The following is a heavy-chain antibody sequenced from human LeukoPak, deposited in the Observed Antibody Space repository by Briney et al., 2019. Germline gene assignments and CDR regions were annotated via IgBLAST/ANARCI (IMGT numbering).Heavy chain of an antibody. V-gene: IGHV3-33*01. CDR1: GFTFSSYG. D-gene: IGHD6-19*01. CDR2: IWYDGSNK. CDR3: ARDSSGWYGDAFDI. J-gene: IGHJ3*02. Sequence: GRSLRLSCAASGFTFSSYGMHWVRQAPGKGLEWVAVIWYDGSNKCYADSVKGRFTISRDNSKNTLYLQMNSLRAEDTAVYYCARDSSGWYGDAFDIWGQGTMVTVSS.